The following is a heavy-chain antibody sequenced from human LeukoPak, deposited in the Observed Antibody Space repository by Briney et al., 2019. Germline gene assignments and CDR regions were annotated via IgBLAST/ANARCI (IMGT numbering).Heavy chain of an antibody. CDR1: GFTFSSYA. Sequence: GGPLRLSCAASGFTFSSYAMSWVRQAPEKGQERVSAFSGSGGSTYYADSVKGRFTISRDNSKNTLYLQMNSLRAEDTAVYYCAIYYDSSGYYEVDYWGQGTLVTVSS. D-gene: IGHD3-22*01. CDR2: FSGSGGST. J-gene: IGHJ4*02. CDR3: AIYYDSSGYYEVDY. V-gene: IGHV3-23*01.